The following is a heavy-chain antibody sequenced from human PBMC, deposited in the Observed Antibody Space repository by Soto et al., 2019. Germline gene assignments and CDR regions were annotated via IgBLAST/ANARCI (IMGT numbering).Heavy chain of an antibody. J-gene: IGHJ3*02. V-gene: IGHV3-66*01. Sequence: GGSLRLSCAASGFTVSSNYMSWVRQAPGKGLEWVSVIYSGGSTYYADSVKGRFTISRDNSKNTLYLQMNSLRAEDTAVYYCARSAPPCPKGEFCAFDIWGQGTMVTVSS. CDR3: ARSAPPCPKGEFCAFDI. CDR1: GFTVSSNY. D-gene: IGHD3-10*01. CDR2: IYSGGST.